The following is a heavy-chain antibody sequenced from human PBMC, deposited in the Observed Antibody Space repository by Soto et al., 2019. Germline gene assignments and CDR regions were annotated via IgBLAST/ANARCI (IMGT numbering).Heavy chain of an antibody. D-gene: IGHD6-13*01. Sequence: EVQLLESGGGLVQPGGSLRLSCAASGFTFSSYAMSWVRQAPGKGLEWVSAISGSGGSTYYADSVKGRFTISRDNSKNTLYLQMNSLRAEDTAVYYCAKEFTLWPGSGIAAHIDYSGQGTLVTVSS. CDR2: ISGSGGST. CDR3: AKEFTLWPGSGIAAHIDY. V-gene: IGHV3-23*01. J-gene: IGHJ4*02. CDR1: GFTFSSYA.